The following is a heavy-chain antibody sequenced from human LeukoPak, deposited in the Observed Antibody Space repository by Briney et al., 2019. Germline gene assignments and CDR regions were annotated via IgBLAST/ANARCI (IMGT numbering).Heavy chain of an antibody. CDR3: ARQSSVTRSGLDS. CDR1: GFTFNSH. V-gene: IGHV3-30*04. Sequence: PGGSLRLSCADSGFTFNSHMHWVRQAPGEGLEWVAAISYDGSNKKYGDSVKGRFTISSDNSKNTLYLQMNSLRPGDTAVYYCARQSSVTRSGLDSWGQGTLVTVSS. J-gene: IGHJ4*02. D-gene: IGHD4-17*01. CDR2: ISYDGSNK.